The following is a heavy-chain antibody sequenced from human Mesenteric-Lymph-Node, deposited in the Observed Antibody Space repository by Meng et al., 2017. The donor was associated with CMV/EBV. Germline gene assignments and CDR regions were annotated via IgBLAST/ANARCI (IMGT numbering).Heavy chain of an antibody. CDR3: ARDEVVPAAIISYYYYYGMDV. CDR1: GGTFSSYA. CDR2: IIPILGIA. D-gene: IGHD2-2*02. V-gene: IGHV1-69*10. J-gene: IGHJ6*02. Sequence: SVKVSCKASGGTFSSYAISWVRQAPGQGLEWMGGIIPILGIANYAQKFQGRVTITADKSTSTAYMELSSLRSEDTAVYYCARDEVVPAAIISYYYYYGMDVWGQGTTVTVSS.